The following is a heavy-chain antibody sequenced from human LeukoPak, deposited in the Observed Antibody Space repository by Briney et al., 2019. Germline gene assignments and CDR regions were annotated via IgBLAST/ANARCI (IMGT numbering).Heavy chain of an antibody. V-gene: IGHV3-30-3*01. Sequence: PGGSLRLSCAASGFTFSSYAMHWVRQAPGKGLEWVAVMSYDGSNKYYADSVKGRFTISRDNSKNTLYLQMNSLRAEDTAVYYCARKTGVGATVNDAFDIWGQGTMVTVSS. CDR3: ARKTGVGATVNDAFDI. CDR2: MSYDGSNK. D-gene: IGHD1-26*01. CDR1: GFTFSSYA. J-gene: IGHJ3*02.